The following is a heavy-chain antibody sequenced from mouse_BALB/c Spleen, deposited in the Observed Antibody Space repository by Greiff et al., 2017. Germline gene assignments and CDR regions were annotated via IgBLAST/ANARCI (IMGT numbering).Heavy chain of an antibody. J-gene: IGHJ3*01. CDR3: ARYYGNLAWFAY. D-gene: IGHD2-1*01. V-gene: IGHV3-2*02. Sequence: DVKLQESGPGLVKPSQSLSLTCTVTGYSITSDYAWNWIRQFPGNKLEWMGYISYSGSTSYNPSLKSRISITRDTSKNQFFLQLNSVTTEDTATYYCARYYGNLAWFAYWGQGTLVTVSA. CDR1: GYSITSDYA. CDR2: ISYSGST.